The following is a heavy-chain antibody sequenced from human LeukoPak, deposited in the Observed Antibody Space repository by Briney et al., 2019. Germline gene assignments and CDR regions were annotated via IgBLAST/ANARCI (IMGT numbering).Heavy chain of an antibody. V-gene: IGHV1-18*01. Sequence: GASVKVSCKASGYTFTSYGISWVRQAPGQGLEWMGWISAYNGNTYYAQKFQGRVTMTTDTSTSTAYMELRSLRSEDTAVYYCARDLTVLRYFDWPSGDWFGPWGQGTLVTVSS. CDR2: ISAYNGNT. CDR1: GYTFTSYG. D-gene: IGHD3-9*01. J-gene: IGHJ5*02. CDR3: ARDLTVLRYFDWPSGDWFGP.